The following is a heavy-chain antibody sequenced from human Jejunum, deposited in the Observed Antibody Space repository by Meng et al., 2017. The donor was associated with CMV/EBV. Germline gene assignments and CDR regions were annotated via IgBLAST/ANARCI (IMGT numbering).Heavy chain of an antibody. D-gene: IGHD2-15*01. V-gene: IGHV3-21*06. CDR2: ISSSGNFI. Sequence: SSYSVAWVSQAPGKGLQWISSISSSGNFIHYAGSVKGRFAISRDNDKNSVFLDMDRLRTDNTGVYYCSRARWGYCNGANCSYYFDFWGQGTPVTVSS. CDR3: SRARWGYCNGANCSYYFDF. J-gene: IGHJ4*02. CDR1: SSYS.